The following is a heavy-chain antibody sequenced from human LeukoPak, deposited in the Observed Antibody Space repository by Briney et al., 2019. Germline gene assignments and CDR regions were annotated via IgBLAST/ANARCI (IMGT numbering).Heavy chain of an antibody. CDR1: GYTFTSYY. CDR3: HCMSPYYYYYGMDV. J-gene: IGHJ6*04. D-gene: IGHD2-8*01. Sequence: ASVTVSCKASGYTFTSYYMHWVRQAPGQGLEWMGIINPSGGSASYAQKFQGRVTMTRDTSTSTVYMELSSLRSEDTAVYYCHCMSPYYYYYGMDVWGKGTTVTVSS. V-gene: IGHV1-46*01. CDR2: INPSGGSA.